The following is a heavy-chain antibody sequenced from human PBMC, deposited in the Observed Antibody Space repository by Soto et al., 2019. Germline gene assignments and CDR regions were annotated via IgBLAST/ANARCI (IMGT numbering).Heavy chain of an antibody. Sequence: PGGSLRLSCAASGFTFSSYAMSWVRQAPGKGLEWVSAISGSGGSTYYADSVKGRLTISRDNSKNTLYLQMNSLRAEDTAVYYCASRRFGELSHFDYWGQGTLVTVSS. CDR1: GFTFSSYA. J-gene: IGHJ4*02. CDR3: ASRRFGELSHFDY. D-gene: IGHD3-10*01. V-gene: IGHV3-23*01. CDR2: ISGSGGST.